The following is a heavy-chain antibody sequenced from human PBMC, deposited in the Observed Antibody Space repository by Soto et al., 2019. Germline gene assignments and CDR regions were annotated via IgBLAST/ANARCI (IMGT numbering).Heavy chain of an antibody. D-gene: IGHD4-17*01. CDR1: GFTFSNAW. Sequence: AASGFTFSNAWMNWVRQAPGKGLEWVGRIKSKTDGGTTDYAAPVKGRFTISRDDSKNTLYLQMNSLKTEDTAVYYFTTDLPGPTVTTVFDYWGQGTLVTVSS. CDR2: IKSKTDGGTT. J-gene: IGHJ4*02. V-gene: IGHV3-15*07. CDR3: TTDLPGPTVTTVFDY.